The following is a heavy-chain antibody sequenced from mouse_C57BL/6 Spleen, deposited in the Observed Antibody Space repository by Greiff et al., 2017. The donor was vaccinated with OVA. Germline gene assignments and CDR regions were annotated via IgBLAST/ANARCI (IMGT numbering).Heavy chain of an antibody. CDR2: IYPGDGDT. D-gene: IGHD1-1*01. CDR1: GYAFSSYW. J-gene: IGHJ3*01. Sequence: QVQLQQSGAELVKPGASVKISCKASGYAFSSYWMNWVKQRPGKGLEWIGQIYPGDGDTNYNGKFKGKATLTADKSSSTAYMQLSSLTSEDSAVYFCARGYYGSSPIPFAYWGQGTLVTVSA. CDR3: ARGYYGSSPIPFAY. V-gene: IGHV1-80*01.